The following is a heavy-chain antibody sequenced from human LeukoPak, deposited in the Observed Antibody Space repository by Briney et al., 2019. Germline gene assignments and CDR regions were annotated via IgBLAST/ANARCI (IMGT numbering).Heavy chain of an antibody. CDR3: ATTGGVGSNPYYYYYGMDV. Sequence: PGGSLRLSCAASGFTVSSNYMSWVRQAPGKGLEWVSVIYSGGSTYYADSVKGRFTISRDNSKNTLYLQMNSLRAEDTAVYYCATTGGVGSNPYYYYYGMDVWRQGTTVTVSS. CDR1: GFTVSSNY. D-gene: IGHD3-10*01. V-gene: IGHV3-53*01. CDR2: IYSGGST. J-gene: IGHJ6*02.